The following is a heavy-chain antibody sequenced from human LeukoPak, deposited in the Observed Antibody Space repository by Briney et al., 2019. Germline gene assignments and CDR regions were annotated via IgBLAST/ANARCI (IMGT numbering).Heavy chain of an antibody. V-gene: IGHV1-69*13. D-gene: IGHD4-17*01. CDR1: GGTVSSYA. CDR3: ARDPLNDYGDYYGMDV. CDR2: IIPIFGTA. Sequence: SVKVSCKASGGTVSSYAISWVRQAPGQGLEWMGGIIPIFGTANYAQKFQGRVTITADESTSTAYMELSSLRSEDTAVYYCARDPLNDYGDYYGMDVWGKGTTVTVSS. J-gene: IGHJ6*04.